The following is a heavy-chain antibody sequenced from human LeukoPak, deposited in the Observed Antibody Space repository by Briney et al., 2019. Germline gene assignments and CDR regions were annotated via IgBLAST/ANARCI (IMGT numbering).Heavy chain of an antibody. CDR2: IDIDGSST. Sequence: SGGSLRLSCAASGFTFRTSWMHWVRQVPGKGPVWVSRIDIDGSSTIYADSVMGRLTISRDNAKNTLYLQMNSLRAEDTAVYYCARDRGGYGPTTTDYWGQGTLVTVSS. CDR3: ARDRGGYGPTTTDY. J-gene: IGHJ4*02. CDR1: GFTFRTSW. V-gene: IGHV3-74*01. D-gene: IGHD5-18*01.